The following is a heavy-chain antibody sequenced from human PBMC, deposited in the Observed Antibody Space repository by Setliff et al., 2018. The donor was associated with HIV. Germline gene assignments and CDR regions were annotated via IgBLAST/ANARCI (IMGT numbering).Heavy chain of an antibody. CDR1: GYSFTSYY. CDR2: VNPSTGRT. CDR3: ARDRLGHIDRPYFDY. J-gene: IGHJ4*02. V-gene: IGHV1-46*01. D-gene: IGHD3-9*01. Sequence: GASVKVSCKASGYSFTSYYIHWVRQAPGQGLEWLGTVNPSTGRTTYSPKFQGRVTITTDESTTTAYMDLSSLRSEDTAVYYCARDRLGHIDRPYFDYWGQGTLVTVSS.